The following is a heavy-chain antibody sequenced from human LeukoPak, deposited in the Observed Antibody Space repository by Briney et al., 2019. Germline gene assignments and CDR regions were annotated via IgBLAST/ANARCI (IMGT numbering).Heavy chain of an antibody. Sequence: GGSLRLSCAASGFTFSSYGMSWVRQAPGKGLEWVSYISSSGSTIYYADSVKGRFTISRDNAKNSLYLQMNSLRAEDTAVYYCARAVGYSGYEDYWGQGTLVTVSS. CDR3: ARAVGYSGYEDY. CDR2: ISSSGSTI. CDR1: GFTFSSYG. V-gene: IGHV3-48*04. J-gene: IGHJ4*02. D-gene: IGHD5-12*01.